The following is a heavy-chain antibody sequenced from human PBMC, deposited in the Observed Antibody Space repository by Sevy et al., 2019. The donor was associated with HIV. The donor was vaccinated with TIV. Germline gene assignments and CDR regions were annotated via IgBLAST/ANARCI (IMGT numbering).Heavy chain of an antibody. V-gene: IGHV3-30*18. CDR3: AKDYRVLLITTIDY. D-gene: IGHD3-22*01. J-gene: IGHJ4*02. Sequence: GGSLRFSCSASGFTFSNYAMHWVRQAPGKGLEWVGFISYDGSNKYYADSVKGRFTISRDNGNNTMYLQMNSLGAEDTAVYYCAKDYRVLLITTIDYWGQGTLVTVSS. CDR1: GFTFSNYA. CDR2: ISYDGSNK.